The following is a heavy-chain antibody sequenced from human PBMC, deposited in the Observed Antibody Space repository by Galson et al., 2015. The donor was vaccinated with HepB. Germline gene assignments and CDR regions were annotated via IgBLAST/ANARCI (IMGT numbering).Heavy chain of an antibody. CDR1: GFTFGDYA. D-gene: IGHD2-8*01. J-gene: IGHJ3*02. V-gene: IGHV3-49*03. CDR2: IRSKAYGGTT. Sequence: SLRLSCAASGFTFGDYAMSWFRQAPGKGLEWVGFIRSKAYGGTTEYAASVKGRFTISRDDSKSIAYLQMNSLKTEDTAVYYCTREYAVIYWFDAFDIWGQGTMVTVSS. CDR3: TREYAVIYWFDAFDI.